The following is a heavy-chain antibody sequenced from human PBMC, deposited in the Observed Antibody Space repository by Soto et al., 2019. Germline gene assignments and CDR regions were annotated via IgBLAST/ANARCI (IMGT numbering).Heavy chain of an antibody. Sequence: QVQLVQSGAEVKKPGASVKVSCKASGYTFTSYAMHWVRQAPGQRLEWMGWINAENENTKYSQKLQDRVTITRDTSASIAYMELSSLRSEDTAVYYCARVFSSRKHYSDSSGYFLGAFDIWGQGTMVTVSS. J-gene: IGHJ3*02. D-gene: IGHD3-22*01. CDR1: GYTFTSYA. CDR2: INAENENT. V-gene: IGHV1-3*01. CDR3: ARVFSSRKHYSDSSGYFLGAFDI.